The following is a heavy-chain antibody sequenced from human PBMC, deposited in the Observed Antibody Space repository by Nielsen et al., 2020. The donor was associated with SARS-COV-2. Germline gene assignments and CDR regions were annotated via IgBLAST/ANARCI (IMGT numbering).Heavy chain of an antibody. J-gene: IGHJ6*02. CDR1: GFTFDDYA. CDR2: ISWNSGSI. V-gene: IGHV3-9*01. Sequence: SLKISCAASGFTFDDYAMHWVRQAPVKGLEWVSGISWNSGSIGYADSVKGRFTISRDNAKNSLYLQMNSLRAEDTALYYCAKNLVGATTGYYGMDVWGQGTTVTVSS. CDR3: AKNLVGATTGYYGMDV. D-gene: IGHD1-26*01.